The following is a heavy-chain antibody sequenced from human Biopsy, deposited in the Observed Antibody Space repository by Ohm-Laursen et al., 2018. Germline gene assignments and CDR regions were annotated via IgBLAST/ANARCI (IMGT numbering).Heavy chain of an antibody. J-gene: IGHJ4*02. D-gene: IGHD1-26*01. CDR2: LYYSGST. V-gene: IGHV4-59*07. CDR3: ARVGAGAPSIDYFDY. Sequence: SDTLSLTCTVSGGPIGCFFWSWIPQPPGKGLEWIGYLYYSGSTNYNPSLRSRVTISVDRSKNQFSLELISVTAADTAVYYCARVGAGAPSIDYFDYWGQGALVTVSS. CDR1: GGPIGCFF.